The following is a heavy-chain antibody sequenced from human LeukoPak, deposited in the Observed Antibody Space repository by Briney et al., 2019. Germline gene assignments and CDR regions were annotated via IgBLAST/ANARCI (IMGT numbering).Heavy chain of an antibody. J-gene: IGHJ6*02. Sequence: ASVKVSCKASGYTFTGYYMHWVRQAPGQGLEWMGWINPNSGGTNYAQKFQGRVTMTRDTSISTAYMELGRLRSDDTAVYYCARVWYSSSWYPYYYYGMDVWGQGTTVTVSS. CDR3: ARVWYSSSWYPYYYYGMDV. D-gene: IGHD6-13*01. CDR1: GYTFTGYY. CDR2: INPNSGGT. V-gene: IGHV1-2*02.